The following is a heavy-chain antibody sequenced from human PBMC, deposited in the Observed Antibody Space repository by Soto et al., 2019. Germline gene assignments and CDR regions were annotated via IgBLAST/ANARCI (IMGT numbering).Heavy chain of an antibody. CDR3: ARDNRGYGSGSYYARFDY. D-gene: IGHD3-10*01. Sequence: GGSLRLSCAACGFTFSSYWMSWVRQAPGKGLEWVANIKQDGSEKYYVDSVKGRFTISRDNAKNSLYLQMNSLRAEDTAVYYCARDNRGYGSGSYYARFDYWGQGTLVTVSS. CDR2: IKQDGSEK. CDR1: GFTFSSYW. J-gene: IGHJ4*02. V-gene: IGHV3-7*03.